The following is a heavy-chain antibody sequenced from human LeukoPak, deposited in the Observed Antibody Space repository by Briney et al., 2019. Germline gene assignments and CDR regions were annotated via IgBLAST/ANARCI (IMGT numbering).Heavy chain of an antibody. CDR3: TRVQIVATIIDY. D-gene: IGHD5-12*01. Sequence: GGSLRLSCAASGFTFSSYGMHWVRQAPGKGLEWVAFIRYDGSNKYYADSVKGRFTISRDNAKNTLYLQMNSLRAGDTAVYYCTRVQIVATIIDYWGQGTLVTVSS. J-gene: IGHJ4*02. CDR1: GFTFSSYG. V-gene: IGHV3-30*02. CDR2: IRYDGSNK.